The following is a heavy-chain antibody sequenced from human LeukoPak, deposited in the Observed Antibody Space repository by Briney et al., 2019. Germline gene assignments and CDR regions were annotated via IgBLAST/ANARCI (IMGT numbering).Heavy chain of an antibody. CDR2: ISGSGGST. D-gene: IGHD7-27*01. CDR3: AKGQTGEGYFDY. J-gene: IGHJ4*02. CDR1: GFTFSSYA. Sequence: GGSLRLSCAASGFTFSSYAMSWVRQAPGEGLEWVSAISGSGGSTYYADSVKGRFTISRDNSKSTLYLQMNSLRAEDTAVYYCAKGQTGEGYFDYWGQGTLVTVSS. V-gene: IGHV3-23*01.